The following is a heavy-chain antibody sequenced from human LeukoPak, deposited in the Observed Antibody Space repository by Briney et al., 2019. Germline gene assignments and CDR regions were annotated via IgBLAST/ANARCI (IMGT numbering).Heavy chain of an antibody. CDR1: GFIFSSYA. CDR2: ISHDGSDK. Sequence: GGSLRLSCAASGFIFSSYAMHWVRQAPDKGLEWVAVISHDGSDKYYADSVKGRFTISRDNSKKTLYLQMNSLRAEDTAVYYCARRNHYDSKGIDYWGQGTLVTVSS. D-gene: IGHD3-22*01. CDR3: ARRNHYDSKGIDY. J-gene: IGHJ4*02. V-gene: IGHV3-30*04.